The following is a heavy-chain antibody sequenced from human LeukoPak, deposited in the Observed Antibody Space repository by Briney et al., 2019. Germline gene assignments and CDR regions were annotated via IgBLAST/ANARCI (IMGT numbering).Heavy chain of an antibody. CDR2: INYSGRI. Sequence: PSETLSLTCIVSSGFISSYHWSWIRQTPGKGLEWIAFINYSGRIKYNPSLQSRVTISVDTSKSQFSLKLSSVTAADTAVYYCAQKAPYSPGYSQDWGQGTLVTVSS. CDR3: AQKAPYSPGYSQD. D-gene: IGHD2-15*01. CDR1: SGFISSYH. V-gene: IGHV4-59*01. J-gene: IGHJ1*01.